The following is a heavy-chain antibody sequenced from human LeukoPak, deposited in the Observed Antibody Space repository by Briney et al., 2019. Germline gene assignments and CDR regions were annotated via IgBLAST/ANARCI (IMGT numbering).Heavy chain of an antibody. CDR1: GGSISSSNW. D-gene: IGHD1-26*01. J-gene: IGHJ4*02. CDR3: ARGFPYSGSYYGGDY. V-gene: IGHV4-4*02. CDR2: IYHSGST. Sequence: PSETLSLTCAVSGGSISSSNWWSWVRQPPGKGLEWIGEIYHSGSTYYNPSLKSRVTISIDTSKNQFYLKLSSLTAADTAVYYCARGFPYSGSYYGGDYWGQGTLVTVSS.